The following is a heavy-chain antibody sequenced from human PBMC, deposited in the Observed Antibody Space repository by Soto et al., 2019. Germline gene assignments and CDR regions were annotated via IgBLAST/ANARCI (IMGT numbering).Heavy chain of an antibody. Sequence: PSETLSLTCTVSGGSISSYYWSWIRQPPGKGLEWIGYIYYSGSTNYNPSLKSRVTISVDTSKNQFSLKLSSVTAADTAVYYCARRASSGYYYAWFDPWGQGTLVTVSS. CDR1: GGSISSYY. CDR2: IYYSGST. D-gene: IGHD3-22*01. J-gene: IGHJ5*02. CDR3: ARRASSGYYYAWFDP. V-gene: IGHV4-59*08.